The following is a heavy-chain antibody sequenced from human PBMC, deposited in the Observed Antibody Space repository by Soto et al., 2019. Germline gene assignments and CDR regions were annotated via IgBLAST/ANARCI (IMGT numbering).Heavy chain of an antibody. Sequence: GGSLRLSCAASGFTFDDYAMHWVRQAPGKGLEWVSGISWNSGSIGYADSVKGRFTISRDNAKNSLYLQMNSLRAEDTALYYCSKEIGGYSSVKFDYLGQGTLVTVSS. D-gene: IGHD6-19*01. V-gene: IGHV3-9*01. J-gene: IGHJ4*02. CDR3: SKEIGGYSSVKFDY. CDR2: ISWNSGSI. CDR1: GFTFDDYA.